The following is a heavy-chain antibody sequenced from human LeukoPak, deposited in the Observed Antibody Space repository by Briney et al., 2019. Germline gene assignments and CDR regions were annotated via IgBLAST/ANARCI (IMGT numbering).Heavy chain of an antibody. V-gene: IGHV4-59*12. Sequence: PETLSLTCTVSGGSISSYYWSWIRQPPGKGLEWIGYIYYSGSTNYNPSLKSRVTISVDTSKNQFSLKLSSVTAADTAVYYCARGPYYSNYAWFDPWGQGTLVTVSS. D-gene: IGHD4-4*01. CDR3: ARGPYYSNYAWFDP. CDR2: IYYSGST. J-gene: IGHJ5*02. CDR1: GGSISSYY.